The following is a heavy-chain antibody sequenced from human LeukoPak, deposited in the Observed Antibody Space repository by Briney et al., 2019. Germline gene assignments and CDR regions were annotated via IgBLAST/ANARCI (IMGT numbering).Heavy chain of an antibody. CDR1: GFTFSSYE. CDR2: ISSSGSTI. J-gene: IGHJ1*01. CDR3: AKDPPYYYDSSGYYLGYFQH. Sequence: GGSLRLSCAASGFTFSSYEMNWVRQAPGKGLEWVSYISSSGSTIYYADSVKGRFTISRDNAKNSLYLQMNSLRAEDTAVYYCAKDPPYYYDSSGYYLGYFQHWGQGTLVTVSS. V-gene: IGHV3-48*03. D-gene: IGHD3-22*01.